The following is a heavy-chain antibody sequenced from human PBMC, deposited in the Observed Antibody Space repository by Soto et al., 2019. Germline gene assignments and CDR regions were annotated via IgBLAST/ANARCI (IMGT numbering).Heavy chain of an antibody. CDR2: INPSGGST. J-gene: IGHJ6*01. V-gene: IGHV1-46*03. D-gene: IGHD2-8*01. Sequence: PGTVTCTSSCKAITWVSVLGVRVENGQGLEWMGIINPSGGSTSYAQKFQGTVTMTRHTSTSTVYMELSSLRSEDTAVYYCSFLYAGYGSYY. CDR1: CKAITWVS. CDR3: SFLYAGYGSYY.